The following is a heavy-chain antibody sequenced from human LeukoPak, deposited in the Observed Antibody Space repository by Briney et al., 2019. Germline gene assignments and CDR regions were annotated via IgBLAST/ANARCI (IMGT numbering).Heavy chain of an antibody. CDR1: GFTFSSYS. Sequence: GGSLRLSCAASGFTFSSYSMTWVRQAPGKGLEWVSSISSSSSYIYYADPVKGRFTISRDNAKNSLYLQMNSLRAEDTAVYYCARSASADSSGYYYVGGWFDPWGQGTLVTVSS. D-gene: IGHD3-22*01. CDR2: ISSSSSYI. V-gene: IGHV3-21*01. CDR3: ARSASADSSGYYYVGGWFDP. J-gene: IGHJ5*02.